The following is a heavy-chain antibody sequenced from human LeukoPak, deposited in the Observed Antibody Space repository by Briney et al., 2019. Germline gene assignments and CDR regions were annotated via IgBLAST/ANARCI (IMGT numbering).Heavy chain of an antibody. Sequence: GGSLRLPGAASGFTFSSYAMHWVRQAPGKGLEWVAVISYDGSNKYYADSVKGRFTISRDNSKNTLYLQMNSLRAEDTAVYYCARDRITMVRGVISFYFDYWGQGTLVTVSS. CDR1: GFTFSSYA. V-gene: IGHV3-30*04. J-gene: IGHJ4*02. CDR2: ISYDGSNK. CDR3: ARDRITMVRGVISFYFDY. D-gene: IGHD3-10*01.